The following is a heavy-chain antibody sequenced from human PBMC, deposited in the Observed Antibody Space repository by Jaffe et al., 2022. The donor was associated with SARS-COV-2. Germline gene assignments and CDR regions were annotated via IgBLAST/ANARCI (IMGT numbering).Heavy chain of an antibody. V-gene: IGHV3-53*02. D-gene: IGHD1-26*01. Sequence: EVQLVETGGGLIQPGGSLRLSCAASGFTVSSNYMSWVRQAPGKGLEWVSVIYSGGSTYYADSVKGRFTISRDNSKNTLYLQMNSLRAEDTAVYYCAREVRGQWEPNAFDIWGQGTMVTVSS. CDR1: GFTVSSNY. J-gene: IGHJ3*02. CDR3: AREVRGQWEPNAFDI. CDR2: IYSGGST.